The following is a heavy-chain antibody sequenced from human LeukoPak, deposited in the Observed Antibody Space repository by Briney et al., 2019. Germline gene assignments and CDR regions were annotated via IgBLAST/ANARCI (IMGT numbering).Heavy chain of an antibody. J-gene: IGHJ4*02. Sequence: ASVKVSCKASGYTFTGYYMNWVRQAPGQGLEWMGRINPNTGGTNYAQNFQGSVTMTRDTSITTVYMELSRLRSDDTAVYYCASGGYWGQGTLVTVSS. CDR3: ASGGY. CDR2: INPNTGGT. CDR1: GYTFTGYY. D-gene: IGHD3-16*01. V-gene: IGHV1-2*06.